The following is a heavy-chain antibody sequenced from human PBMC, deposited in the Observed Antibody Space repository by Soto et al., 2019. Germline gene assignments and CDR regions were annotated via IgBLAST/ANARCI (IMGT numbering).Heavy chain of an antibody. CDR1: GFSLTTSGVG. CDR2: IYWDDDK. V-gene: IGHV2-5*02. D-gene: IGHD3-3*01. J-gene: IGHJ4*02. CDR3: AHRVLRTVFGLVTTTVIYFDF. Sequence: QITLNESGPTQVKPRQTLTLTCTFSGFSLTTSGVGVGWIRQSPGKAPEWLALIYWDDDKRYSPSLKSRLTITNDTSKNPVVLTMADLDPADTATYYCAHRVLRTVFGLVTTTVIYFDFWGQGTPVAVSS.